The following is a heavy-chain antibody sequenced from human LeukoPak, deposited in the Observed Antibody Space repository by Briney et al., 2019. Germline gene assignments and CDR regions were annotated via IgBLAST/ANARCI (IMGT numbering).Heavy chain of an antibody. Sequence: ASVKVSCKASGYTFTGYYMHWVRQAPGQGLEWMGWINLISGGTNYAQKFQGRVTMTRDTSISTAYMELSRLRSDDTAVYYCARDPGRQYYFDYWGQGTLVTVSS. CDR3: ARDPGRQYYFDY. V-gene: IGHV1-2*02. J-gene: IGHJ4*02. CDR1: GYTFTGYY. CDR2: INLISGGT.